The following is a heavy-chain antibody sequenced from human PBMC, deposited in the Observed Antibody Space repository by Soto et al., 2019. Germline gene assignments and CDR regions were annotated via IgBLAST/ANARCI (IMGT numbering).Heavy chain of an antibody. D-gene: IGHD6-19*01. CDR2: ISPGNSDI. Sequence: LGESLKISCKTAGYDFTNYWIAWMRQMPGKGLEWMGMISPGNSDIRYSPSFQGQVTISADKSSSAAYLQWSGLKASDTAIYYCARPSPRASSDWFMNLMFEFWGQGTLVTVSS. CDR1: GYDFTNYW. CDR3: ARPSPRASSDWFMNLMFEF. J-gene: IGHJ4*02. V-gene: IGHV5-51*01.